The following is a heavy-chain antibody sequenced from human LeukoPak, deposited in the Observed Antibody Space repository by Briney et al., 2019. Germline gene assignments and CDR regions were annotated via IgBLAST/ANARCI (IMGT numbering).Heavy chain of an antibody. CDR3: AAVTDGALDY. CDR1: GFTFTSSA. Sequence: SVTVSCKASGFTFTSSAVQWLRQARGQRREWIGWIAVGSGNTNYAQKFQERVTITRDMSTSTAYMELSSLRSEDTAVYYCAAVTDGALDYWGQGTLVTVSS. CDR2: IAVGSGNT. J-gene: IGHJ4*02. D-gene: IGHD4-17*01. V-gene: IGHV1-58*01.